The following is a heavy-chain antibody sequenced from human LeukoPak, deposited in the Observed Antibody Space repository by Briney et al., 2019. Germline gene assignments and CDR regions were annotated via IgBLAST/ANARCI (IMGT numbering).Heavy chain of an antibody. CDR1: GGSISSGGYY. CDR3: ARGGSGSYYSMLDYYYYYGMDV. J-gene: IGHJ6*02. CDR2: IYYSGST. V-gene: IGHV4-61*08. Sequence: SETLSLTCTVSGGSISSGGYYWSWIRQHPGKGLEWIGYIYYSGSTNYNPSLKSRVTISVDTSKNQFSLKLSSVTAADTAVYYCARGGSGSYYSMLDYYYYYGMDVWGQGTTVTVSS. D-gene: IGHD3-10*01.